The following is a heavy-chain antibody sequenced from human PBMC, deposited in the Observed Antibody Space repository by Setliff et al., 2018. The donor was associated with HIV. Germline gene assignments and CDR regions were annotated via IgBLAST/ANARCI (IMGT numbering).Heavy chain of an antibody. CDR3: ARDGRDGSGSYYIKGWFDP. CDR2: IFHSGST. V-gene: IGHV4-30-2*01. CDR1: GGSISSGGYS. Sequence: SETLSLTCAVSGGSISSGGYSWSWIRQPPGKGLEWIGYIFHSGSTYYNPSLKSRVTISVDTSKNQFSLKLSSVTAADTAVYYCARDGRDGSGSYYIKGWFDPWGQGTLVTVSS. D-gene: IGHD3-10*01. J-gene: IGHJ5*02.